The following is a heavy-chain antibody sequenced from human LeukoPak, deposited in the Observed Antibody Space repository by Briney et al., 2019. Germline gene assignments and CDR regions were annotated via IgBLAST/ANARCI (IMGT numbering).Heavy chain of an antibody. J-gene: IGHJ5*02. CDR1: GFTFSTYA. Sequence: GGSLRLSCAASGFTFSTYAMNWVRQAPGKGLEWVAFIPYDGSNKYYADSVKGRLTISRDNSKNALYLQINRLRPEDTAVYYCAHSNHPWGQGTMVTVSS. CDR3: AHSNHP. D-gene: IGHD1-14*01. V-gene: IGHV3-30*02. CDR2: IPYDGSNK.